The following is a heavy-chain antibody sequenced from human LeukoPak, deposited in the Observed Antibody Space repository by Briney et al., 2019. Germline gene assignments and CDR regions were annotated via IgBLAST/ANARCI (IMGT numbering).Heavy chain of an antibody. CDR2: IRYDGSNK. D-gene: IGHD3-10*01. V-gene: IGHV3-30*02. J-gene: IGHJ3*02. Sequence: GGSLRLSCAASGFTFSSYGMHWVRQAPGKGLEWVAFIRYDGSNKYYADSVKGRFTISRDNSKNTLYLQMNSLRAEDTAVYYCARDRGGLLWFGEPIWGQGTMVTVSS. CDR3: ARDRGGLLWFGEPI. CDR1: GFTFSSYG.